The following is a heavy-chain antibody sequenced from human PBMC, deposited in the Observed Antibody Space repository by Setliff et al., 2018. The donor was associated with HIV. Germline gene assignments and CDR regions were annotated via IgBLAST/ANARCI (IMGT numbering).Heavy chain of an antibody. V-gene: IGHV4-61*09. CDR3: GRDEHGFNSNWYGVD. CDR1: GGSISSGSYY. Sequence: PSETLSLTCTVSGGSISSGSYYWSRIRQPAGKGLEWIGHIYTSGSTNYNPSLKSRVTISVDTSKNQFSLKLSSVTVADTALYYCGRDEHGFNSNWYGVDWGQGTLVTSPQ. D-gene: IGHD6-13*01. J-gene: IGHJ4*02. CDR2: IYTSGST.